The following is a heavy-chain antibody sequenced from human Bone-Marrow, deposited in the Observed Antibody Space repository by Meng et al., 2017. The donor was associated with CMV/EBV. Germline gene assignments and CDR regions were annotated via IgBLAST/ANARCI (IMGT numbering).Heavy chain of an antibody. V-gene: IGHV3-21*06. J-gene: IGHJ4*02. CDR1: GFTFSSYS. D-gene: IGHD3-10*01. Sequence: GGSLRLSCAPSGFTFSSYSMNWIRQAPGKGLEWVSSITSSSTNKYYADPVRGRFTFSRDNAKNSLYLQMNSLTGEDSAEYYCARESSPIPFDYWGQGALVTVSS. CDR2: ITSSSTNK. CDR3: ARESSPIPFDY.